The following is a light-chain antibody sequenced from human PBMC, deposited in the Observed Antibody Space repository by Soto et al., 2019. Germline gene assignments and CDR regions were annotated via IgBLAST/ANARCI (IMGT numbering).Light chain of an antibody. CDR2: EVN. J-gene: IGLJ1*01. CDR1: NSDVGGYNY. CDR3: SSYAGSNWYV. Sequence: QSVLTQPPSASGSPGQSVTISCTGTNSDVGGYNYVSWYQQYPGKAPKLVIYEVNERPSGVPDRFSGSKSGNTAPLTVSGLQTADEADYYCSSYAGSNWYVFGTGTKVTVL. V-gene: IGLV2-8*01.